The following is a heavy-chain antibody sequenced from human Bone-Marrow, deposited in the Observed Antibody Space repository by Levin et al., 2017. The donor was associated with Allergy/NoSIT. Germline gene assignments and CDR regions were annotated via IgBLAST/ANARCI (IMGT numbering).Heavy chain of an antibody. CDR2: IKSKTDGGTT. Sequence: GGSLRLSCAASGFTFSNAWMSWVRQAPGKGLEWVGRIKSKTDGGTTDYAAPVKGRFTISRDDSKNTLYLQMNSLKTEDTAVYYCTTAISVPGEYYDSSGHDAFDIWGQGTMVTVSS. D-gene: IGHD3-22*01. CDR1: GFTFSNAW. CDR3: TTAISVPGEYYDSSGHDAFDI. V-gene: IGHV3-15*01. J-gene: IGHJ3*02.